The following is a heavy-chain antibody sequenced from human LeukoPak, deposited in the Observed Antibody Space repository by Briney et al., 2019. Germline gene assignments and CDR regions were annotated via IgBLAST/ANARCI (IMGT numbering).Heavy chain of an antibody. V-gene: IGHV3-30*18. CDR2: ISYDGSNK. CDR1: GITFSSYG. J-gene: IGHJ4*02. Sequence: PGGSLRLSCAASGITFSSYGMHWVRQAPGKGLEWVAVISYDGSNKYYADSVKGRFTISRDNSKNTLYLQMNSLRAEDTAVYYCAKDTIDYWGQGTLVTVSS. CDR3: AKDTIDY.